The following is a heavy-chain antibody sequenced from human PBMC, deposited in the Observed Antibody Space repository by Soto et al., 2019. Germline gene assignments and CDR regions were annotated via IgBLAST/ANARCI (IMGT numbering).Heavy chain of an antibody. Sequence: EVQLVESGGGLVQPGRSLRLSCAASGFTFDDYAMHWVRQGPGKGLEWFSSISWNSGNLGYADSVKGRFTISRDNAKNSLYLQMNSLRGEDTALYYCAKGASTTVFAFNDYWGQGTLVTVSS. J-gene: IGHJ4*02. V-gene: IGHV3-9*01. CDR1: GFTFDDYA. D-gene: IGHD4-17*01. CDR3: AKGASTTVFAFNDY. CDR2: ISWNSGNL.